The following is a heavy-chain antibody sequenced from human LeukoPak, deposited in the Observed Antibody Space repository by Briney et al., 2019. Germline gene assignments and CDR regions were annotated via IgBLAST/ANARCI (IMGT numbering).Heavy chain of an antibody. Sequence: SVKVSCKASGGTFSSYAISWVRQAPGQGLEWMGGIIPIFGTANYAQKFQGRVTITADESTSTAYMELSSLRSEDTAVYYCARWEVGIAAAGLKFYYYYGMDVWGQGTTVTVSS. CDR1: GGTFSSYA. V-gene: IGHV1-69*13. CDR2: IIPIFGTA. D-gene: IGHD6-13*01. CDR3: ARWEVGIAAAGLKFYYYYGMDV. J-gene: IGHJ6*02.